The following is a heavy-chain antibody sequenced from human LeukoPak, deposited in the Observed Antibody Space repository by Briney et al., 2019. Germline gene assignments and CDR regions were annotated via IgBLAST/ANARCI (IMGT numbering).Heavy chain of an antibody. D-gene: IGHD2-8*01. J-gene: IGHJ6*03. Sequence: GGSLRLSCAASGFTFSSYWMNWVRQAPGKGLEWVANIKEDGSGIYYVDSVKGRFTISRDNAKNSLYLQMNSLRAEDTAVYYCAKGTMGSNYYYYYMDVWGKGTTVTVSS. V-gene: IGHV3-7*01. CDR3: AKGTMGSNYYYYYMDV. CDR1: GFTFSSYW. CDR2: IKEDGSGI.